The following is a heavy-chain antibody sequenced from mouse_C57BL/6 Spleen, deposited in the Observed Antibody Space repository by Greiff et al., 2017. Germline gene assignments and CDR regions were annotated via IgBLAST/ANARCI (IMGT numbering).Heavy chain of an antibody. D-gene: IGHD1-1*01. Sequence: EVKLVESGPGLVKPSQSLSLTCSVTGYSITSGYYWNWIRQFPGNKLEWMGYISYDGSNNYNPSLKNRISITRDTSKNQFFLKLNSVTTEDTATYYCARRGSSSWFAYWGQGTLVTVSA. CDR2: ISYDGSN. V-gene: IGHV3-6*01. J-gene: IGHJ3*01. CDR3: ARRGSSSWFAY. CDR1: GYSITSGYY.